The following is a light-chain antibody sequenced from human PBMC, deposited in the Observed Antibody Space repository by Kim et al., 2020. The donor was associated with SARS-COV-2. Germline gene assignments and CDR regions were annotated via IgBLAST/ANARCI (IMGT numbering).Light chain of an antibody. V-gene: IGKV1-33*01. CDR2: DSS. J-gene: IGKJ5*01. CDR1: QNVRKF. Sequence: ASVGDRVTISCQASQNVRKFLNWYQQKPWKAPNLLIYDSSSLHTGVPSRFSGSGSGTDFTFTITSLQPEDIATYYCQHYDSLPISFGQGTRLEIK. CDR3: QHYDSLPIS.